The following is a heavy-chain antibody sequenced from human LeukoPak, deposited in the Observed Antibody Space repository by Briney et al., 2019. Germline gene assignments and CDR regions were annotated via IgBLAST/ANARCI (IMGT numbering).Heavy chain of an antibody. V-gene: IGHV1-46*01. J-gene: IGHJ5*02. CDR1: GYSFTSHY. D-gene: IGHD1-26*01. CDR2: INPTGGST. Sequence: GASVKVSCKASGYSFTSHYMHYVRQAPGQGLEWMGLINPTGGSTGYAQKFQGRVTMTRDMSTSTDYMELSSLRSEDTAIYYCARDNSVGDNAWWFDPWGQGTLVTVSS. CDR3: ARDNSVGDNAWWFDP.